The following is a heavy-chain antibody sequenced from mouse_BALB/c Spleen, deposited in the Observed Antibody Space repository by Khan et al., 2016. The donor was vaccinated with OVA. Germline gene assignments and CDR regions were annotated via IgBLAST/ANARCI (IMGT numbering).Heavy chain of an antibody. CDR2: INPSTGYS. V-gene: IGHV1-7*01. Sequence: QVQLQQPGAELAKPGASVKMSCKASGYTFTSYWMHWVKQRPGQGLEWIGYINPSTGYSEYNQKFKDKATLTADKSSSTAYMQLSSLTSDDSAVYYCANHGSSSAWFAYWGLGTLVTVSA. CDR3: ANHGSSSAWFAY. CDR1: GYTFTSYW. D-gene: IGHD1-1*01. J-gene: IGHJ3*01.